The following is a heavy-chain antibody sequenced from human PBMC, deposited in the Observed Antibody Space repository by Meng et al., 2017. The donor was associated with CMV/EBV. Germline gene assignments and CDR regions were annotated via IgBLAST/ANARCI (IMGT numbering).Heavy chain of an antibody. CDR3: ARDFSHTAMVSRGSGY. Sequence: YTFTGYYMPWVRQAPGQGLEWMGWINPNSGGTNYAQKFQGRVTMTRDTSISTAYMELSRLRSDDTAVYYCARDFSHTAMVSRGSGYWGQGTLVTVSS. J-gene: IGHJ4*02. CDR1: YTFTGYY. V-gene: IGHV1-2*02. D-gene: IGHD5-18*01. CDR2: INPNSGGT.